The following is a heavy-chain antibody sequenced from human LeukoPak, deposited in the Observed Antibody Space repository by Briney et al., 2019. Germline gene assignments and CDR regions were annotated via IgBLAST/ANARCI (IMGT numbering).Heavy chain of an antibody. CDR3: ARHLSSGSSWYNDY. D-gene: IGHD6-13*01. Sequence: SETLSLTCTVSGGSISSISSYWGWIRQPPGKGLEWIGSIYYSGSTYYNPSLKSRVTISVDTSKNQFSLKLSSVAAAETAVYYCARHLSSGSSWYNDYWGQGTLVTVSS. V-gene: IGHV4-39*01. CDR2: IYYSGST. J-gene: IGHJ4*02. CDR1: GGSISSISSY.